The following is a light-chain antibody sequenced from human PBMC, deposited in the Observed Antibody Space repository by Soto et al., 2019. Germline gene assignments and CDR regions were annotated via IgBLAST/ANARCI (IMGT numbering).Light chain of an antibody. CDR1: QSISSW. V-gene: IGKV1-5*01. CDR2: DAS. Sequence: DIQMTQSPSTLSASVGEGVTITCRASQSISSWLAWYQQKPGKAPKLLIYDASSLQSGVPSRFSGSGSGTEFTLTISSLQPDDSATYYCQQYNSHDDIAFGRGTKVDIK. CDR3: QQYNSHDDIA. J-gene: IGKJ4*01.